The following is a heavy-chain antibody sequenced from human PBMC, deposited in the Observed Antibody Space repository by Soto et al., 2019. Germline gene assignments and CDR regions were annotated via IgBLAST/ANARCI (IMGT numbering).Heavy chain of an antibody. CDR2: ISYDGSNK. CDR1: GFTFSSYG. Sequence: GGSLRLSCAASGFTFSSYGMHWVRQAPGKGLEWVAVISYDGSNKYYADSVKGRFTISRDNSKNTLYLQMNSLRAEDTAVYYCAKPLGVMDYFDYWGQGTLVTVSS. CDR3: AKPLGVMDYFDY. J-gene: IGHJ4*02. V-gene: IGHV3-30*18. D-gene: IGHD3-16*01.